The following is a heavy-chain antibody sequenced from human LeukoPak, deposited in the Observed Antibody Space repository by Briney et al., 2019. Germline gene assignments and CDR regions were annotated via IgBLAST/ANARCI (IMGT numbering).Heavy chain of an antibody. CDR1: GFTFSSYA. CDR3: ASRGHVGSGTYSPYDY. Sequence: PGGSLRLSCAVSGFTFSSYAMAWVRQAPGKGLEWVSSVSGGGGSTFYADSVKGRSNIFRDNSRNTVYLQMTSLRAEDTAVYYCASRGHVGSGTYSPYDYWGQGTLVTVSS. V-gene: IGHV3-23*01. D-gene: IGHD3-10*01. J-gene: IGHJ4*02. CDR2: VSGGGGST.